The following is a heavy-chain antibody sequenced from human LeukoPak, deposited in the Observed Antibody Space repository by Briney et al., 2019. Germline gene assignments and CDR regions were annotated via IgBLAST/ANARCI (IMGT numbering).Heavy chain of an antibody. D-gene: IGHD6-19*01. J-gene: IGHJ4*02. Sequence: GGSLRLSCTASGFTFGDYAMSWFRQAPGKGLEWVSAISGSGGSTYYADSVKGRFTISRDNSKNTLYLQMNSLRAEDTAVYYCAKSNGYSSGWPDYWGQGTLVTVSS. CDR3: AKSNGYSSGWPDY. V-gene: IGHV3-23*01. CDR1: GFTFGDYA. CDR2: ISGSGGST.